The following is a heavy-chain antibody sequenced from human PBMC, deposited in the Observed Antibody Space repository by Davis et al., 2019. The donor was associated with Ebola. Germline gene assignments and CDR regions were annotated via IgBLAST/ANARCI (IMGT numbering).Heavy chain of an antibody. CDR2: INPSGST. Sequence: MPSETLSLTCAVYGGSFSGHYWTWIRQPPGKGLEWIGEINPSGSTNYSPSLKSRVTISVDTSKNQFSLKLSSVTAADTAVYYCARDFVYWAQGTLVTVSS. J-gene: IGHJ4*02. V-gene: IGHV4-34*01. CDR3: ARDFVY. CDR1: GGSFSGHY.